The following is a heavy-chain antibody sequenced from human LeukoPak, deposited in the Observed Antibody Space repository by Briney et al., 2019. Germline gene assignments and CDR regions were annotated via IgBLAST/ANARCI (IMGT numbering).Heavy chain of an antibody. CDR2: VYYSGST. CDR3: ARYDVWGSYRAFDY. J-gene: IGHJ4*02. CDR1: GDFITAYY. Sequence: SETLSLTCTVSGDFITAYYWSWIQQPPGKGLEWIGYVYYSGSTEYNPSLRSRVTISLEMSKHQFSLILTSVTAADTAVYYCARYDVWGSYRAFDYWGQGTLVTVSS. V-gene: IGHV4-59*01. D-gene: IGHD3-16*02.